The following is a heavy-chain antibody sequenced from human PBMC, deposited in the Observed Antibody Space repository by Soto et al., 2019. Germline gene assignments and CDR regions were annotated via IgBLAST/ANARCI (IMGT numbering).Heavy chain of an antibody. CDR1: GYTFSNYA. Sequence: QVHLVQSGAEVKKPGSSVRVSCKTSGYTFSNYAISWVRQAPGQGLEWMGWINTGSGYTNYAHDRVTKTKHASTYTAYLEVTSLRSDDTAIYCCARDRVYTGGSDADYWGQGTVVTVSS. CDR2: INTGSGYT. D-gene: IGHD2-8*02. J-gene: IGHJ4*02. CDR3: ARDRVYTGGSDADY. V-gene: IGHV1-18*01.